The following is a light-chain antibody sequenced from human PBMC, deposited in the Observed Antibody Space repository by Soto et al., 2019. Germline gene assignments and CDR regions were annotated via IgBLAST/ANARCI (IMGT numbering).Light chain of an antibody. V-gene: IGKV3-20*01. CDR3: QQDSASPST. CDR2: GAS. Sequence: EIVLTQSPGTLSLSPGERATLSCRASQSVSSSYLVWYQQKPGQALRLLIYGASSRATGIPDRFSGSGSGTDFALTISRLETEYVAVDYGQQDSASPSTFGQGTKLEIK. CDR1: QSVSSSY. J-gene: IGKJ2*01.